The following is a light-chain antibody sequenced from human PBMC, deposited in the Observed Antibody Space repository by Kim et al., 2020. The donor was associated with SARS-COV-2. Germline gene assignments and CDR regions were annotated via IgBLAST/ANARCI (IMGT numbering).Light chain of an antibody. CDR3: QQYDRSPQT. V-gene: IGKV3-20*01. J-gene: IGKJ1*01. CDR1: QSVSRRY. Sequence: EIVLTQSPGTLSLSPGERATLSCRASQSVSRRYLAWYQQKPGQAPRLLIYRASSRATGIPDRFSGSGSGTDFTLTISRLEPDDFAVYYCQQYDRSPQTFGQGTKVDIK. CDR2: RAS.